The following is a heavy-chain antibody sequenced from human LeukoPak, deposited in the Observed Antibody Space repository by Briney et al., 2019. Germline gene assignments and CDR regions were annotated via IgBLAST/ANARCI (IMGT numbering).Heavy chain of an antibody. CDR3: ARGAAAGTRWFDP. Sequence: GGSLRLSCAASGFTFSSYGMHWVRQAPGKGLEWVAFIRYDGSNKYYADSVKGRFTISRDNAKNSLYLQMNSLRAEDTAVYYCARGAAAGTRWFDPWGQGTLVTVSS. V-gene: IGHV3-30*02. J-gene: IGHJ5*02. D-gene: IGHD6-13*01. CDR2: IRYDGSNK. CDR1: GFTFSSYG.